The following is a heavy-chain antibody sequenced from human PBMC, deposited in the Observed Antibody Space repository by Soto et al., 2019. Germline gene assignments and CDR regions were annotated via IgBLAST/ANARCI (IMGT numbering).Heavy chain of an antibody. CDR2: IPHNGFA. J-gene: IGHJ4*02. V-gene: IGHV4-4*02. Sequence: QVPLQESGAGLVRPSGTLSLTGGVSGDSLDNHNWWLWVRQPPGKGLERIGEIPHNGFANYNPSLKRRLTMSVDKSNKQFALTLNSLTAEDTAVYYCSHTIGSGSYVPCWGQGILVTVSS. CDR3: SHTIGSGSYVPC. D-gene: IGHD3-10*01. CDR1: GDSLDNHNW.